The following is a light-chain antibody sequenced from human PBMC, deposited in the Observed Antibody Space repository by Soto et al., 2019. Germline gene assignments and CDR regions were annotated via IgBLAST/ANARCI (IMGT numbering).Light chain of an antibody. V-gene: IGKV3-20*01. Sequence: EIVLTQSPGTLSLSAGERATLSCRASQTISSNYLAWYQQKPGQAPRLLIFGASYRATGIPDRFSGSGSGTDFTLTISRLEPEDFAVYYCQQYRSSPQEFTFGPGTKVDIK. CDR1: QTISSNY. J-gene: IGKJ3*01. CDR2: GAS. CDR3: QQYRSSPQEFT.